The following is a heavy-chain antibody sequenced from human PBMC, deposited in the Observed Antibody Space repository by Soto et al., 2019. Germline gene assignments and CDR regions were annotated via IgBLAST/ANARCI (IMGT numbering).Heavy chain of an antibody. CDR2: ISAYNGDT. J-gene: IGHJ5*02. V-gene: IGHV1-18*01. Sequence: VASVKVSCKASGYTFTSYGISWVRQAPGQGLEWMGWISAYNGDTNYAQKLQGRVTMTTDTSTSTAYMELRSLRSDDTAVYYCARVFCSSTSCYSLDQFDPWGQATLVTVSS. D-gene: IGHD2-2*01. CDR1: GYTFTSYG. CDR3: ARVFCSSTSCYSLDQFDP.